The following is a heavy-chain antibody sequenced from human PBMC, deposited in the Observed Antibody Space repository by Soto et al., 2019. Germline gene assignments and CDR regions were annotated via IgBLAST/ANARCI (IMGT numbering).Heavy chain of an antibody. J-gene: IGHJ6*02. CDR2: ISGSGGST. Sequence: EVQLLESGGGLVQPGGSLRLSCAASGFTFSSYAMSWVRQAPGKGLEWVSAISGSGGSTYYADSVKGRVTISRDNSKNTLYLQMNSLRAEDTAVYYCAKEGKTAYYVLWRGHGMDVWGQGTTVTVSS. D-gene: IGHD3-3*01. CDR1: GFTFSSYA. CDR3: AKEGKTAYYVLWRGHGMDV. V-gene: IGHV3-23*01.